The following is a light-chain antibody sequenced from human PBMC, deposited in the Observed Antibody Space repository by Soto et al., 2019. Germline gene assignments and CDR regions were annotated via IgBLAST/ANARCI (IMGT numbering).Light chain of an antibody. V-gene: IGLV2-11*01. CDR2: DVT. CDR3: SSYTSSSTWV. J-gene: IGLJ3*02. Sequence: QSALTQPRSVSGSPGQSVTISCTGTSSDVGVYNYVSWYQQHPGKAPKLIIYDVTKRPSGVPDRFSGSKSANTASLIISGLQAADEAEYYCSSYTSSSTWVFGGGTKVTVL. CDR1: SSDVGVYNY.